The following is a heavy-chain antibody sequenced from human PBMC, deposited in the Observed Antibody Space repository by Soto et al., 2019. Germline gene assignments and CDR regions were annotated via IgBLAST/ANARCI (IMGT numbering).Heavy chain of an antibody. CDR2: IYYSGST. Sequence: PSETLSLTCTVSGGSISSSSYYWGWIRQPPGKGLEWIGSIYYSGSTYYNPSLKSRVTISVDTSKNQFSLKLSSVTAADTAVYYCAVNRITMIRGVADYYYYGMDVWGQGTTVTVSS. CDR1: GGSISSSSYY. D-gene: IGHD3-10*01. J-gene: IGHJ6*02. CDR3: AVNRITMIRGVADYYYYGMDV. V-gene: IGHV4-39*01.